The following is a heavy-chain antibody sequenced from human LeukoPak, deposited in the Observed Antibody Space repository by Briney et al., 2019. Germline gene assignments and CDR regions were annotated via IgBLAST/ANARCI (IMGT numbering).Heavy chain of an antibody. J-gene: IGHJ4*02. D-gene: IGHD5-18*01. CDR3: AKDRGNSYGHFDY. CDR2: IYSGGST. V-gene: IGHV3-53*01. CDR1: GFTVSSNY. Sequence: GGSLRLSCAASGFTVSSNYMSWVRQAPGKGLEWVSSIYSGGSTYYADSVKGRFTISRDNSKNTLYLQMTSLRAEDTAVYYCAKDRGNSYGHFDYWGQGTLVTVSS.